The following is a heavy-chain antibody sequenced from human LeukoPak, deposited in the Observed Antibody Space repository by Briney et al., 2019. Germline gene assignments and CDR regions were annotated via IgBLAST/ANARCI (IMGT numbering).Heavy chain of an antibody. D-gene: IGHD3-22*01. V-gene: IGHV1-2*02. J-gene: IGHJ4*02. CDR2: INPNSGGT. Sequence: APVKVSCKASGYTFTGYYMHWLRQAPGQGLEWMGWINPNSGGTNYAQKFQGRVTMTRDTSISTAYMELSRLRSDDTAVYYCATLTIQHYYDSSGYYSALDYWGQGTLVTVSS. CDR3: ATLTIQHYYDSSGYYSALDY. CDR1: GYTFTGYY.